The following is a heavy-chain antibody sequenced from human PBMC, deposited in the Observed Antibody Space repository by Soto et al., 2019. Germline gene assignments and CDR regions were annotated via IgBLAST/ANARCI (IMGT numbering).Heavy chain of an antibody. CDR1: GYSFTNYL. Sequence: PGESLKISCKVSGYSFTNYLIAWVRQMPGKGLEWMGIIYPVDSDTRYSPSFQGQVTISADKSISTASLQWSTLKASDSAIYYCARGHGSYNYHRMDVWGQGTTVTVSS. V-gene: IGHV5-51*01. J-gene: IGHJ6*02. CDR2: IYPVDSDT. CDR3: ARGHGSYNYHRMDV.